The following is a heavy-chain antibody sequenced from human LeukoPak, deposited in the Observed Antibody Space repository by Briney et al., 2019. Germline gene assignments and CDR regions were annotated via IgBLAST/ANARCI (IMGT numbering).Heavy chain of an antibody. CDR3: VRDWDHFDFDS. D-gene: IGHD3-9*01. CDR1: GFTFSNYW. Sequence: PGGSLRLSCAASGFTFSNYWMHWVRQAPGKGLVWVSRIKGDGSHTIYADSVKGRFTISRDNAKNTLYLQMKSLRAEDTAVYYCVRDWDHFDFDSWSLGTLVTVSS. J-gene: IGHJ5*01. CDR2: IKGDGSHT. V-gene: IGHV3-74*01.